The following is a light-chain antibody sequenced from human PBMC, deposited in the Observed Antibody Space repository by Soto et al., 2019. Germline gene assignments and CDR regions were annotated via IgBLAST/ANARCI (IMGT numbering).Light chain of an antibody. Sequence: QSVLTQPPSASWTPGQSVTISCSGSSSNIGRNYVYWYQQLPGTAPKLLIYSNNQRPSGVPDRFSGSKSGTSASLAISGLRSADEADYSCAAWDDSLSGYVFGTGTKLTVL. CDR2: SNN. CDR3: AAWDDSLSGYV. CDR1: SSNIGRNY. V-gene: IGLV1-47*02. J-gene: IGLJ1*01.